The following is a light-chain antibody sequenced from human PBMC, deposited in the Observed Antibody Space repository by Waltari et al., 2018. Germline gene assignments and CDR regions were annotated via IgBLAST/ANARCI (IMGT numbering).Light chain of an antibody. CDR2: DVI. CDR1: QSVSTY. CDR3: QQLYNWPRGA. J-gene: IGKJ2*01. Sequence: EIVLTQSPATMSLSPGETATLSCRASQSVSTYIACYQQKPGQASRLLIYDVIMRATGIPARFNGSGSGTDFTLTISSLEPEDLAVYYCQQLYNWPRGAFGQGTKLEI. V-gene: IGKV3-11*01.